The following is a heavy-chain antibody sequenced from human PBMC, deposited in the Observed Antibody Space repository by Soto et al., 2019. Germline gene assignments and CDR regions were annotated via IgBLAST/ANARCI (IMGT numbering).Heavy chain of an antibody. Sequence: SETLSLTCPVSGGSISSYYWSWIRQPAGKVLEWIGRIYTSGSTNYNPSLKSRVTMSVDTSKNQFSLKLSSVTAADTAVYYCARNTYGSGNYYYYGMDVWGQGTTVNVSS. CDR2: IYTSGST. CDR3: ARNTYGSGNYYYYGMDV. D-gene: IGHD3-10*01. V-gene: IGHV4-4*07. CDR1: GGSISSYY. J-gene: IGHJ6*02.